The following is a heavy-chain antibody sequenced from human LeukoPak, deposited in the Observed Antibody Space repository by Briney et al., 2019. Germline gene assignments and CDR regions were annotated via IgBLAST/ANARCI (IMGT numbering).Heavy chain of an antibody. Sequence: KPSETPSLTCAVYCGAFSGYYRSWIRPPPRKGLGWVGGINHWGSTNYNPSLKSRVTISVDTSKNQFSLKLSSVTAADTAVYYCARGILLLWFGELSLGNWFDPWGQGTLVTVSS. J-gene: IGHJ5*02. CDR1: CGAFSGYY. D-gene: IGHD3-10*01. CDR3: ARGILLLWFGELSLGNWFDP. V-gene: IGHV4-34*01. CDR2: INHWGST.